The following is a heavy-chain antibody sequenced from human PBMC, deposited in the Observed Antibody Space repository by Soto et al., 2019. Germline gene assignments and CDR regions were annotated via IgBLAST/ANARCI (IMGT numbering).Heavy chain of an antibody. D-gene: IGHD3-22*01. Sequence: VGSLRLSCAASGFTFGSYAMAWARQAPGKGLQWVSGISASDGSTYYADSVKGRFTISRDNSKKTLYLQMNSLRAEDTAVYHCAKDSSYYFDSSGYFDYWGQGAWSPSPQ. V-gene: IGHV3-23*01. CDR3: AKDSSYYFDSSGYFDY. CDR2: ISASDGST. J-gene: IGHJ4*03. CDR1: GFTFGSYA.